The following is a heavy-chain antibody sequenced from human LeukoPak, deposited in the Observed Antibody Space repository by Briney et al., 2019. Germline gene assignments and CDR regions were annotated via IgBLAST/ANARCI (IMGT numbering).Heavy chain of an antibody. V-gene: IGHV4-61*01. CDR3: ARGSSSLEWLLYLDYYYMDV. D-gene: IGHD3-3*01. CDR2: IYYSGST. CDR1: GGSVSSGSYY. Sequence: SETLSLTCTVSGGSVSSGSYYWSWIRQPPGKGLEWIGYIYYSGSTNYNPSLKSRVTISVDTSENQFSLKLSSVTAADTAVYYCARGSSSLEWLLYLDYYYMDVWGKGTTVTVSS. J-gene: IGHJ6*03.